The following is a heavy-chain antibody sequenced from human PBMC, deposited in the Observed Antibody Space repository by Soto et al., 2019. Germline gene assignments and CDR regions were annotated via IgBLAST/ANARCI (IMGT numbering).Heavy chain of an antibody. V-gene: IGHV3-7*03. CDR3: ARDGLLFSGPYRPSRFDY. CDR2: IKHDTSEA. Sequence: LRLSCAASGFKFSNYWMSWVRQAPGKGLEWVGNIKHDTSEAHYADSVKGRFTITRDNIENFLFLQMNGLRADDTASYYCARDGLLFSGPYRPSRFDYWGLGTLVTVSS. J-gene: IGHJ4*02. CDR1: GFKFSNYW. D-gene: IGHD3-16*02.